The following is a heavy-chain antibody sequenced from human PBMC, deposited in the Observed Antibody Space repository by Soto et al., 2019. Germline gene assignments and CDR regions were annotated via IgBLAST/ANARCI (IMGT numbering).Heavy chain of an antibody. Sequence: ASVKVSCKASGYTFTSYYMHWVRQAPGQGLEWMGIINPSGGSTSYAQKFQGRVTMTRDTSTSTVYMELSSLRSEDTAVYYFARDRGCGGSCYSFLNPVQFDYWGQGTLVTVSS. CDR3: ARDRGCGGSCYSFLNPVQFDY. V-gene: IGHV1-46*03. D-gene: IGHD2-15*01. CDR1: GYTFTSYY. J-gene: IGHJ4*02. CDR2: INPSGGST.